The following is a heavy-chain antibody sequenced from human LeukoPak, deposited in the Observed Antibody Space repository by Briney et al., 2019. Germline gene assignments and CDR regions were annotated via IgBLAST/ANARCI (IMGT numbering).Heavy chain of an antibody. Sequence: PGGSLRLSCAASGFTFSYYGMHWVRQAPGKGLEWVAHISKDGSDEHFADSVKGRFTISRDNSKNTVYLQMNSLRAEDTAVYYCAKDSTPTGGVWWGQGTLVTVSS. CDR3: AKDSTPTGGVW. V-gene: IGHV3-30*18. J-gene: IGHJ4*02. CDR2: ISKDGSDE. D-gene: IGHD3-16*01. CDR1: GFTFSYYG.